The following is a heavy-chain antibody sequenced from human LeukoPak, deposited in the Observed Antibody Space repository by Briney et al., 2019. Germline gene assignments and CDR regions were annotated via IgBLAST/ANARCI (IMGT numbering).Heavy chain of an antibody. CDR1: GVSMSSDY. CDR2: VSDGGNA. V-gene: IGHV4-59*01. D-gene: IGHD6-19*01. Sequence: SETLSLTCIVSGVSMSSDYWTWIRQPPGKGLEWFGYVSDGGNANYNPSLKSRVTISQDMSKNQFSLRLMSVTAEDTALYYCARGLQWHLQAFDIWGQGTMVLVSA. J-gene: IGHJ3*02. CDR3: ARGLQWHLQAFDI.